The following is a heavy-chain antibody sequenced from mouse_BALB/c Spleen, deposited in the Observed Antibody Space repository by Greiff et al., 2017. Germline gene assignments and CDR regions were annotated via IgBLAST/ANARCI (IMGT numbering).Heavy chain of an antibody. J-gene: IGHJ2*01. Sequence: VQLQQSGAELVKPGASVKLSCTASGFTFKDTYMHWVKQRPEQGLEWIGRIDPANGNTKYAPKFQGKATITADTSSNTAYLQLSSLTSEDTAVYYCARVYYGSFLDYWGQGTTLTVSS. CDR1: GFTFKDTY. D-gene: IGHD2-1*01. CDR2: IDPANGNT. CDR3: ARVYYGSFLDY. V-gene: IGHV14-3*02.